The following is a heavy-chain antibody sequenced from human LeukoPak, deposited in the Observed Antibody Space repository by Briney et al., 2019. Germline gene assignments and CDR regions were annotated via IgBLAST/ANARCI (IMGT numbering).Heavy chain of an antibody. CDR3: ATHSPEWRYSGYYNYYYVDV. Sequence: GASVKVSCKASGYTFTGYYMHWVRQAPGQGLEWMGWINPNSGGTNYAQKFQGRVTMTRDTSISTAYMELSRLRSEDTAVYFCATHSPEWRYSGYYNYYYVDVWGNGTTVTVSS. CDR2: INPNSGGT. CDR1: GYTFTGYY. J-gene: IGHJ6*03. V-gene: IGHV1-2*02. D-gene: IGHD5-12*01.